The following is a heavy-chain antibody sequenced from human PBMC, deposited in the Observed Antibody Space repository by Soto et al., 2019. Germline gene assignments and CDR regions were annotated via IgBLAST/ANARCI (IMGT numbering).Heavy chain of an antibody. D-gene: IGHD3-9*01. CDR3: ATSSVLTGYYNLDY. Sequence: ASVKVSCKVSGYTLTELSMHWVRQAPGKGLEWMGGFDPEDGGTIYAQKFQGRVTMTEDTSTDTAYMELSSLRSEDTAVYYCATSSVLTGYYNLDYWGQGTLVTVSS. V-gene: IGHV1-24*01. CDR1: GYTLTELS. J-gene: IGHJ4*02. CDR2: FDPEDGGT.